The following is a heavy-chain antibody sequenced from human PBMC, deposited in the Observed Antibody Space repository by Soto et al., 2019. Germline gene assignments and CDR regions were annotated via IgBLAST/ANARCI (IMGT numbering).Heavy chain of an antibody. CDR2: INPSGDST. V-gene: IGHV1-46*01. J-gene: IGHJ4*02. D-gene: IGHD6-19*01. CDR3: ARVGSQMIVAATDYFDY. CDR1: GYTFSSYY. Sequence: QVQLVQSGAEVKKPGASVKVSCKASGYTFSSYYMHWVRQAPGQGLEWMGVINPSGDSTNYAQKVQGRVTMTRDTSTSTVYLEVTSLRSEDTAVYYCARVGSQMIVAATDYFDYWGQGTLVTVSS.